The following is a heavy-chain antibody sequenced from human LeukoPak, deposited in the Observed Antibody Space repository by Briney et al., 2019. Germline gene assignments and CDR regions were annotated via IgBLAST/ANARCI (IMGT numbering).Heavy chain of an antibody. D-gene: IGHD3-10*01. CDR2: INTGNGDT. V-gene: IGHV1-3*04. Sequence: ASVKVSCKASGYTFTSYAMHWVRQAPGQRLEWMGWINTGNGDTKYSQKFQGRVTITRDTSASTAYMELSSLRSEDTAVYYCARVGRLWFGDYWGQGTLVTVSS. CDR3: ARVGRLWFGDY. J-gene: IGHJ4*02. CDR1: GYTFTSYA.